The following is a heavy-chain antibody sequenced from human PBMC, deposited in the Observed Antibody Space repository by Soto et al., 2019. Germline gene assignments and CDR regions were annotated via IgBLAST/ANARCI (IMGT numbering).Heavy chain of an antibody. CDR3: ARALVVRGVISYYYGMDV. D-gene: IGHD3-10*01. CDR2: MNPNSGNT. V-gene: IGHV1-8*01. Sequence: QVQLVQSGAEVKKPGASVKVSCKASGYTFTSYDINWVRQATGQGLEWMGWMNPNSGNTGYAQKFQGRVTMTRDTSISTAYMELSSLRSEDTAVYYSARALVVRGVISYYYGMDVWGQGTTVTVSS. CDR1: GYTFTSYD. J-gene: IGHJ6*02.